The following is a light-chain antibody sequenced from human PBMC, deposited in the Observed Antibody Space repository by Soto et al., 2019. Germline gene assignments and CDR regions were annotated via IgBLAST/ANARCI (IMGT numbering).Light chain of an antibody. J-gene: IGLJ1*01. V-gene: IGLV2-14*01. CDR2: EVT. Sequence: QSALTQPASVSGSPGQSITISCTGTSSDIGSYDYVSWYQQHPGKAPNLIIYEVTDRPSGVSNRFSGSKSGNTASLTISGLQAEDEADYYCGSFTSTSTRLFGSGTKLTVL. CDR1: SSDIGSYDY. CDR3: GSFTSTSTRL.